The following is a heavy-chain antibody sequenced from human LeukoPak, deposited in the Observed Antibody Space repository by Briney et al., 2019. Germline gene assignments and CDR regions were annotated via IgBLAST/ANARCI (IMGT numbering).Heavy chain of an antibody. J-gene: IGHJ4*02. CDR3: ARGGGYASPIGY. D-gene: IGHD5-12*01. Sequence: SEALSLTCTLSGGSISTYYWSWIRQPPGKGLEWIGYIYHSGSTNYNPSLKSRVTISVDTSKNQFSLKLSSVTAADTAVYYCARGGGYASPIGYWGQGALVTVSS. CDR1: GGSISTYY. V-gene: IGHV4-59*01. CDR2: IYHSGST.